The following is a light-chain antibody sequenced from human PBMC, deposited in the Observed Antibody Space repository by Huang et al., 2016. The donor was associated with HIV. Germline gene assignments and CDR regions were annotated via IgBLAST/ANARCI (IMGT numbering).Light chain of an antibody. CDR3: QQYDKWPPGLT. CDR1: QNVRNN. J-gene: IGKJ4*01. CDR2: DTS. V-gene: IGKV3D-15*01. Sequence: EIKMTQSPATLSVSPGGRVTLFCRASQNVRNNLAWYQQKTGQAPRLLIYDTSTRASGIPARFSGSVSGTEFTLTISGLQSEDFAIYDCQQYDKWPPGLTFGGGTKVEI.